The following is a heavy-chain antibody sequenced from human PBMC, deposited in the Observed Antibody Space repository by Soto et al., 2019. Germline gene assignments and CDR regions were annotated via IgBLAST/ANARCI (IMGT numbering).Heavy chain of an antibody. CDR3: ARCDIVTGVNWFDP. CDR1: GYSFTSYW. J-gene: IGHJ5*02. V-gene: IGHV5-51*01. D-gene: IGHD3-9*01. CDR2: IYPGDSDT. Sequence: GESLKISCKGSGYSFTSYWIGWVRQMPGKGLEWMGIIYPGDSDTRYSPSFQGQVTISADNSISTASLQWSSLKASDTAMYYCARCDIVTGVNWFDPWGQGTLVTVSS.